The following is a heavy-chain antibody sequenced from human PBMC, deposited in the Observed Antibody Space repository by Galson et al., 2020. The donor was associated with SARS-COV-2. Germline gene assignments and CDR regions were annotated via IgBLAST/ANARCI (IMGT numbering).Heavy chain of an antibody. J-gene: IGHJ4*02. CDR3: AKASHPFTYYYGSGSDY. Sequence: GWSLRLSCAAYGFTFDDYAMHWVRQATGKGPEWVSGISWNSGSIGYADSVKGRFTISRDNAKNSLYLQMNSLRAEDTALNYCAKASHPFTYYYGSGSDYWGQGTLVTVSS. CDR2: ISWNSGSI. D-gene: IGHD3-10*01. CDR1: GFTFDDYA. V-gene: IGHV3-9*01.